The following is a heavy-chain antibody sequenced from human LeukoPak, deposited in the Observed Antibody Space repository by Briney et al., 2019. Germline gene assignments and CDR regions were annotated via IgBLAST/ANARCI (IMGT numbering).Heavy chain of an antibody. D-gene: IGHD5-18*01. CDR1: GGSISGYY. CDR3: ARGDSYGYAYFDD. Sequence: SEALSLTCSVSGGSISGYYWSWIRQPPGRGLGWIGYIYSSGTTKYSPPLKSRVTISVDTSKNQFSLRLSSVTPADTAVYYCARGDSYGYAYFDDWGQGTLVTVSS. V-gene: IGHV4-59*01. CDR2: IYSSGTT. J-gene: IGHJ4*02.